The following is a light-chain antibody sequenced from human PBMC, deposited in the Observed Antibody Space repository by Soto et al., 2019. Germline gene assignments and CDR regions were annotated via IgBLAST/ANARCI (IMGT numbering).Light chain of an antibody. V-gene: IGLV2-11*01. CDR1: NNDVGGYNL. Sequence: QSALSQARSVSGSPGQSISISCTGTNNDVGGYNLVSWYQQLPGKAPKLIISAVSYRTSGVSDRFSGSKSGNTASLTISGLQAEDEADYYCCSYTATDAWVFGGGTKVTVL. CDR3: CSYTATDAWV. CDR2: AVS. J-gene: IGLJ3*02.